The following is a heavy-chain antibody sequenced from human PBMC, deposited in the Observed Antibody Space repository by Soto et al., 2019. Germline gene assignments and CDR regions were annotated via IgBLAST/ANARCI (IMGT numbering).Heavy chain of an antibody. V-gene: IGHV4-34*01. CDR1: GESLGVYG. CDR3: AIAPYYYGSGSLSTFDY. D-gene: IGHD3-10*01. J-gene: IGHJ4*02. Sequence: PSGTMALTCAVYGESLGVYGRSRISQPPGKGLEWIGEINHSGSTNYNPSLKSRVTISVDTSKNQFSLKLSSVTAADTAVYYCAIAPYYYGSGSLSTFDYWGQGTLVTVSS. CDR2: INHSGST.